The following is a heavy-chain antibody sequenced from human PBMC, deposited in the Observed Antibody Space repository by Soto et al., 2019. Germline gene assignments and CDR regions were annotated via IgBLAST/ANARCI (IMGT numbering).Heavy chain of an antibody. Sequence: RGESLKISCKGFGYSFTTYWIGWVRQMPGKGLEWMGIIYPGDSDARYSPSFQGQVTISADKSISTAYLQWSSLKASDSAMYYCARPRTPRSYYYYGMDVWGQGTTVTVSS. V-gene: IGHV5-51*01. CDR3: ARPRTPRSYYYYGMDV. J-gene: IGHJ6*02. CDR2: IYPGDSDA. CDR1: GYSFTTYW.